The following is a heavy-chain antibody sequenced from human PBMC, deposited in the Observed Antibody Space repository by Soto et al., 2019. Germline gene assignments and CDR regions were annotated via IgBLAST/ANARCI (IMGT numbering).Heavy chain of an antibody. CDR2: ISGSGDKT. V-gene: IGHV3-23*01. Sequence: GGSLRLSCAASGFTFNSYAMTWVRQAPGKGLEWVSAISGSGDKTFYADSVKGRFTISRDNSKNTLFLQVNSLRAEDTAIYYCAKLTTMIVVLNPAYDYWGQGTLVTVSS. CDR1: GFTFNSYA. D-gene: IGHD3-22*01. CDR3: AKLTTMIVVLNPAYDY. J-gene: IGHJ4*02.